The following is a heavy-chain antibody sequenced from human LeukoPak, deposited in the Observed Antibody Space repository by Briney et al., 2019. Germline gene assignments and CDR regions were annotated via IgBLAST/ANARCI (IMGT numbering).Heavy chain of an antibody. CDR1: GFTFSSYG. Sequence: GGSLRLSCAASGFTFSSYGMHWVRQAPGKGLEWVAVIWYDGSNKYYADSVKGRFTISRDNSKNTLYLQMNSLRAEDTAVYYCARAWVFDGYNSGEPFDYRGQGTLVTVSS. V-gene: IGHV3-33*01. CDR2: IWYDGSNK. D-gene: IGHD5-24*01. J-gene: IGHJ4*02. CDR3: ARAWVFDGYNSGEPFDY.